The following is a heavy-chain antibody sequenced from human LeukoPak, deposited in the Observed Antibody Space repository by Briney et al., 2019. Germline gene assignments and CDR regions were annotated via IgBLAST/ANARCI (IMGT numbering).Heavy chain of an antibody. J-gene: IGHJ5*02. D-gene: IGHD1-26*01. Sequence: HPGGSLRLSCSDSGFGFSRSARNWVRQAPGKGLEWVASIGGAGGGITAGITYYSDSVKCLFTISRHNSKNTLYLQMDSLRAEDTATYYGTKGADLLTSGAWSEHWGRGTLVTVSS. CDR1: GFGFSRSA. CDR3: TKGADLLTSGAWSEH. CDR2: IGGAGGGITAGIT. V-gene: IGHV3-23*01.